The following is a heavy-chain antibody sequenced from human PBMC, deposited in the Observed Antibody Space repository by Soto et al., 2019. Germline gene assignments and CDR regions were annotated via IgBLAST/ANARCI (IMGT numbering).Heavy chain of an antibody. CDR2: IYYSGST. Sequence: KPSETLSLTCTVSGGSISSGDYYWSWIRQPPGKGLEWIGYIYYSGSTYYNPSLKSRVTISVDTSKNQFSLKLSSVTAADTAVYYCARGHNWNYICDYWGQGTLVTVSS. CDR3: ARGHNWNYICDY. V-gene: IGHV4-30-4*01. CDR1: GGSISSGDYY. D-gene: IGHD1-7*01. J-gene: IGHJ4*02.